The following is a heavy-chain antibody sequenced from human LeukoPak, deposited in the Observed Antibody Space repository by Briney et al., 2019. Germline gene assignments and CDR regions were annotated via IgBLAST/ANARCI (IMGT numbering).Heavy chain of an antibody. CDR2: IYYSGST. CDR3: ARGGSVYYDILTGYYNRPGWFDP. J-gene: IGHJ5*02. Sequence: SETLSLTCTVSGGSISSGGYYWSWIRQHPGKGLEWIGYIYYSGSTYYNPFLKSRVTISVDTSKNQFSLKLSSVTAADTAVYYCARGGSVYYDILTGYYNRPGWFDPWGQGTLVTVSS. CDR1: GGSISSGGYY. V-gene: IGHV4-31*03. D-gene: IGHD3-9*01.